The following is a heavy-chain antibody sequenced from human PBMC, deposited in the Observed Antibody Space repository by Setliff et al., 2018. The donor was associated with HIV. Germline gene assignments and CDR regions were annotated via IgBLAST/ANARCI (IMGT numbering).Heavy chain of an antibody. CDR1: GYTFTAYY. J-gene: IGHJ3*02. CDR3: ARDDGFDI. CDR2: IDPNFGGT. V-gene: IGHV1-2*06. Sequence: GASVKVSCKASGYTFTAYYIHWVRQAPGQGLEWMGRIDPNFGGTNYAQKFQGRVPMTRDTSISTAYMELSRLRSDDTAVYYCARDDGFDIWGQGTMVTVSS.